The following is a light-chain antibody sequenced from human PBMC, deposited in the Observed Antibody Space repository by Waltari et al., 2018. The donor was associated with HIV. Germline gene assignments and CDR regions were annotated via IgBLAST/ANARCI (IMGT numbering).Light chain of an antibody. CDR2: DAS. CDR1: QDISNY. Sequence: DIQMTQSPSSLSASVGARVTITCQASQDISNYLNWYQQKPGKTPKFLIYDASNLETGVPSRFSGSGSGTDFTFTISSLQPEDIATYYCQQYDNLPYTFGQGTKLEI. J-gene: IGKJ2*01. CDR3: QQYDNLPYT. V-gene: IGKV1-33*01.